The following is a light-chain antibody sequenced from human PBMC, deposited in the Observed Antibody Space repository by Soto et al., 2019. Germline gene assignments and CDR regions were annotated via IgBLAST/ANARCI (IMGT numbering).Light chain of an antibody. CDR1: SGDVGGYNY. CDR3: SSYAGSNNYV. Sequence: SALTQPPSASGSPGQSVTISCTGTSGDVGGYNYVSWYQQHPGKAPKLMIFGVSERPSGVPDRFSASKSGNTASLTVSGLQAEDEADYYCSSYAGSNNYVFGTGTKVPS. V-gene: IGLV2-8*01. CDR2: GVS. J-gene: IGLJ1*01.